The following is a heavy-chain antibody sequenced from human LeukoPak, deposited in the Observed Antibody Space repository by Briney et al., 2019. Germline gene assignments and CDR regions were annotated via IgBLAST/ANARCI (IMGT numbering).Heavy chain of an antibody. V-gene: IGHV4-59*01. CDR1: GGFISPYY. CDR3: ARDLDGYCSSTSCSGWFDP. D-gene: IGHD2-2*03. CDR2: IYYSGST. Sequence: SETLSLTCTVSGGFISPYYWSWIRQPPGKGLEWIGNIYYSGSTRYNSSLKSRVTISVDTSKNQFSLKLSSVTAADTAVYYCARDLDGYCSSTSCSGWFDPWGQGTLVTVSS. J-gene: IGHJ5*02.